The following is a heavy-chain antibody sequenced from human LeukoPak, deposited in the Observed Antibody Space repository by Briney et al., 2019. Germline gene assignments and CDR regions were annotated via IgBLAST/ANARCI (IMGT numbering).Heavy chain of an antibody. CDR3: AELGITMIGGV. Sequence: GGSLRLSCAASGFTFSSYEMNWVRQAPGKGLEWVSYISSSCSTIYYADSVKGRFTISRDNAKYSLYLQMNSLRAEDTAVYYCAELGITMIGGVWGKGTTVTISS. J-gene: IGHJ6*04. CDR1: GFTFSSYE. V-gene: IGHV3-48*03. D-gene: IGHD3-10*02. CDR2: ISSSCSTI.